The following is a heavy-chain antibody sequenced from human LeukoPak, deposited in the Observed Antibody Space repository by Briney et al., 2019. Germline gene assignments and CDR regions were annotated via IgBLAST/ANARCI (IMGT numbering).Heavy chain of an antibody. CDR2: INSDIHSNTI. J-gene: IGHJ4*02. CDR3: ARDRDYAFDY. D-gene: IGHD4-17*01. V-gene: IGHV3-48*02. CDR1: GFTLSSYS. Sequence: AGGSLRLSCAASGFTLSSYSMNWVRQAPGKGLEWISYINSDIHSNTIYYADTVEGRFTISRDNGKNSPYLQMNSLRDEDTAVYYCARDRDYAFDYWGQGTLVTVSS.